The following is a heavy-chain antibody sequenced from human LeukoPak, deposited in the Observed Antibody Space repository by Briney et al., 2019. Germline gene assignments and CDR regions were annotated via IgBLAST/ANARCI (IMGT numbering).Heavy chain of an antibody. CDR1: GFTFSNYW. Sequence: PGGSLRLSCAASGFTFSNYWMHWVRQAPGKGLEWVSGINWNGGSTGYADSVKGRFTISRDNAKNSLYLQMNSLRAEDTALYYCARVGYYDSSGSDYWGQGTLVTVSS. CDR2: INWNGGST. V-gene: IGHV3-20*04. CDR3: ARVGYYDSSGSDY. D-gene: IGHD3-22*01. J-gene: IGHJ4*02.